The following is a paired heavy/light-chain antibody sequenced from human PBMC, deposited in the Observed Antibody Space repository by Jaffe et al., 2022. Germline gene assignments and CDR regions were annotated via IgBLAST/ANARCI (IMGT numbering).Heavy chain of an antibody. CDR3: VRELAEEDAFDI. CDR2: ITGSGNII. D-gene: IGHD3-3*02. J-gene: IGHJ3*02. Sequence: EVQLVESGGGLVQPGGSLRLSCAASGFTFSNYEMHWVRQAPGKGLEWLSYITGSGNIIYYADSVKGRFTISRDNAKNSLYLHMSGLKAEDTAVYFCVRELAEEDAFDIWGQGTMVTVSS. CDR1: GFTFSNYE. V-gene: IGHV3-48*03.
Light chain of an antibody. Sequence: QSVLTQSPSASGTPGQRVTISCSGSSSNIGSDYVFWYQQLPGTAPKLLIYMNNQRPSGVPDRFSGSKSGTSASLAISGLRSEDEANYYCAAWDDSMRNWLFGGGTKLTVL. CDR3: AAWDDSMRNWL. V-gene: IGLV1-47*01. J-gene: IGLJ3*02. CDR2: MNN. CDR1: SSNIGSDY.